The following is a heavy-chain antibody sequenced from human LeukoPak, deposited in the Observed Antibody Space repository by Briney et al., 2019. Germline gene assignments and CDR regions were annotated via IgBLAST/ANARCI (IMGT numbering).Heavy chain of an antibody. CDR3: AKDDAPARWLRSPQLLDH. Sequence: PGGSLRLSCAVSGFTFSSYGMTWVRQAPGKGLEWVSTISGNGDDTYYADSVEGRFTISRDNSENTVYLQMNSLRAEDTAIYFCAKDDAPARWLRSPQLLDHWGQGTLVTVSS. CDR2: ISGNGDDT. J-gene: IGHJ4*02. V-gene: IGHV3-23*01. D-gene: IGHD5-12*01. CDR1: GFTFSSYG.